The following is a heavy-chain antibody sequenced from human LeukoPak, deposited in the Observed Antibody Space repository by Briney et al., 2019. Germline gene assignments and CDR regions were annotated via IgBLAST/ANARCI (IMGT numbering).Heavy chain of an antibody. CDR3: ARDTTGFDY. D-gene: IGHD1-14*01. CDR1: GFTFNTYG. CDR2: IGSGSDVI. Sequence: PGGSLRLSCAASGFTFNTYGMNWVRQAPGQGLEWLSYIGSGSDVIYYADSVKGRFTISRDNAKNSLYLQMNTLRDEDTAIYYCARDTTGFDYWGQGTLVTVSS. J-gene: IGHJ4*02. V-gene: IGHV3-48*02.